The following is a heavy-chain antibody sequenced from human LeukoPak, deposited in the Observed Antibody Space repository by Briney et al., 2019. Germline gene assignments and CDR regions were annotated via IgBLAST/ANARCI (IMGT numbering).Heavy chain of an antibody. CDR2: MTTISTLM. V-gene: IGHV3-21*01. CDR3: TRARVVTVPGTADYYFYMDV. Sequence: GGSLRLSCAASGFTFNTYATNWVRQAPGKGLEWVSSMTTISTLMYYAASVKGRFTVSRDNAKNSLYLQMNSLRAEDTAVYYCTRARVVTVPGTADYYFYMDVWGRGTTVTVSS. J-gene: IGHJ6*03. CDR1: GFTFNTYA. D-gene: IGHD6-19*01.